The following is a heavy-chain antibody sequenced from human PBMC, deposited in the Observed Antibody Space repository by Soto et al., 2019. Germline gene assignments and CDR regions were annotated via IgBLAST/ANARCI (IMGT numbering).Heavy chain of an antibody. D-gene: IGHD3-10*01. Sequence: EVQLLESGGGLVQPGGSLRLSCGGSGFPFNSYAMTWVRQSPGKVLERVSAISGSGGTTYYANSVKCRLTISTDQSTDTLYRQMNSLRAEDTAIYYCAKDRHYGSGTYSDSCLDYWGQGTLVTVSS. CDR1: GFPFNSYA. CDR2: ISGSGGTT. CDR3: AKDRHYGSGTYSDSCLDY. V-gene: IGHV3-23*01. J-gene: IGHJ4*02.